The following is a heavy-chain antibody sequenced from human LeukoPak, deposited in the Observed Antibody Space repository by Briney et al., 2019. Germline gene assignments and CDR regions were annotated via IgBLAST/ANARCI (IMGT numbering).Heavy chain of an antibody. CDR2: INNDGSGT. D-gene: IGHD4-11*01. Sequence: GGSLRLSCAASGFTFTSYWMHWVRQAPGKGLVWVSRINNDGSGTTYADSVKGRFTISRDRAKNTLYLQMNSLRAEDTAVYYCARSYSNYYYGMDVWGQGTTVTVSS. CDR1: GFTFTSYW. J-gene: IGHJ6*02. CDR3: ARSYSNYYYGMDV. V-gene: IGHV3-74*01.